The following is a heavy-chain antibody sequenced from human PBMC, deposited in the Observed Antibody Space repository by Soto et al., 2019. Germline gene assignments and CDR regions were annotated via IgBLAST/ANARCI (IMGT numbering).Heavy chain of an antibody. CDR1: GGSFSGYY. CDR3: ARFPEVPMTYGYMTGFDY. Sequence: NPSETLSLTCAVYGGSFSGYYWSWIRQPPGKGLEWIGEINHSGSTNYNPSLKSRVTISVDTSKNQFSLKLSSVTAADTAVYYCARFPEVPMTYGYMTGFDYWGQGTLVTVSS. D-gene: IGHD5-18*01. CDR2: INHSGST. V-gene: IGHV4-34*01. J-gene: IGHJ4*02.